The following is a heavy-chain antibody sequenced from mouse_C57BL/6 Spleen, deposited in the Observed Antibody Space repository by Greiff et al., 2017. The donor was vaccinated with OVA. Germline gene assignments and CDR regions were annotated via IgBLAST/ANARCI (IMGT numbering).Heavy chain of an antibody. CDR3: ARRGSNYGYCDG. J-gene: IGHJ1*03. CDR2: ISYDGSN. Sequence: ESGPGLVKPSQSLSLSCSVTGYSITSGYYWCWIRKFPGNQLGWVGYISYDGSNYYNQSLKNRISITRDTSKNQIYLKWKSVTTEDTATYDSARRGSNYGYCDGWGTGTTVTVSS. V-gene: IGHV3-6*01. D-gene: IGHD2-5*01. CDR1: GYSITSGYY.